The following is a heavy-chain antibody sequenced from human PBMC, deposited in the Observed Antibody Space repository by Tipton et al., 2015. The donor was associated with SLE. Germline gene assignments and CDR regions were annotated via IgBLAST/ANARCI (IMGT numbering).Heavy chain of an antibody. J-gene: IGHJ4*02. V-gene: IGHV4-61*09. CDR2: IYTSEST. D-gene: IGHD6-19*01. CDR1: GDSINSGTYY. CDR3: AREQWLVLWGYFDY. Sequence: TLSLTCTVSGDSINSGTYYWSWIRQPAGKGLEWIGNIYTSESTNYNPSLKSRVTISVDTSKNQFSLKLTSVTAADTAVYYCAREQWLVLWGYFDYWGQESLVTDSS.